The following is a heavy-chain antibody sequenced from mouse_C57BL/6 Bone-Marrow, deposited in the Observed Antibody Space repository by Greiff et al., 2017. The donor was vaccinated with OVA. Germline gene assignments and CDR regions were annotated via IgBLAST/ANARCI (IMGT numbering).Heavy chain of an antibody. D-gene: IGHD3-2*02. CDR1: GYTFTSYW. J-gene: IGHJ4*01. V-gene: IGHV1-52*01. CDR2: IDPSDSET. CDR3: ARKAQYYAMDY. Sequence: VQLQQPGAELVRPGSSVKLSCKASGYTFTSYWMHWVKQRPIQGLEWIGNIDPSDSETHYNQKFKDKATLTVDKSSSTAYMQLSSLTSEDSAVYYCARKAQYYAMDYWGQRTSVTVSS.